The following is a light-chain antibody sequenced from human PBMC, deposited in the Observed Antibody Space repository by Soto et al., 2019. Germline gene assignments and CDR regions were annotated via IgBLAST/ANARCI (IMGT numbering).Light chain of an antibody. CDR1: QDISNY. J-gene: IGKJ1*01. Sequence: DIRMTQSPSSLSASVGDRVTITCRASQDISNYLAWYQQKPGKVPKLLTYAASTLHSGVPSRFSGSGSGTDFTLTINSLQPEDVASYYCQKYNSAPRTFGQGTKVEIK. V-gene: IGKV1-27*01. CDR3: QKYNSAPRT. CDR2: AAS.